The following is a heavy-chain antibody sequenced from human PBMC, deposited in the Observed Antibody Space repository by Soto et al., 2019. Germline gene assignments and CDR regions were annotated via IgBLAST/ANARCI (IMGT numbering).Heavy chain of an antibody. Sequence: GGSLRLSCAASGFTFSSYAMSWVRQAPGEGLEWVSAISGSGGSTYYADSVKGVFTISRDNSKNTLYLQMNSLRAEDTGVYYCAVAYPDYYDSSGYYYWGQGTLVTVSS. CDR2: ISGSGGST. CDR3: AVAYPDYYDSSGYYY. J-gene: IGHJ4*02. D-gene: IGHD3-22*01. V-gene: IGHV3-23*01. CDR1: GFTFSSYA.